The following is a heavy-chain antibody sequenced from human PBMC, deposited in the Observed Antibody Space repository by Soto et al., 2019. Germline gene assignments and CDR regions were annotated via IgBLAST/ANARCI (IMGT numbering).Heavy chain of an antibody. CDR1: GGTFSSYA. Sequence: QVQLVQSGAEVKKPGSSVKVSCKASGGTFSSYAISWVRQAPGQGLEWMGGIIPIFGTADYAQKFQGRVTITADESTSTGNMELSSRRSEDTAVYYCASHYDSSGYYYRGLDYWGQGPLVTVSS. J-gene: IGHJ4*02. V-gene: IGHV1-69*12. D-gene: IGHD3-22*01. CDR2: IIPIFGTA. CDR3: ASHYDSSGYYYRGLDY.